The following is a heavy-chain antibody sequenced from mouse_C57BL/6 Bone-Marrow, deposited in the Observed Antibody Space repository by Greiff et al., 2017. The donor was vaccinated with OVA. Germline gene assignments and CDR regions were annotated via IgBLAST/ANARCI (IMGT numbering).Heavy chain of an antibody. CDR3: ARPGYWGYFDY. D-gene: IGHD2-3*01. CDR2: IWSGGST. CDR1: GFSLTSYG. J-gene: IGHJ2*01. Sequence: QVQLKESGPGLVQPSQSLSITCTVSGFSLTSYGVHWVRQSPGKGLEWLGVIWSGGSTDYNAAFISRLSISKDNSKIQVFFKMNSLQADDTAIYYCARPGYWGYFDYWGQGTTLTVSS. V-gene: IGHV2-2*01.